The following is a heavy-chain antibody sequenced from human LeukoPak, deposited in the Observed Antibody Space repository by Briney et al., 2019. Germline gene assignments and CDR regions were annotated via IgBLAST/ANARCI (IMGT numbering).Heavy chain of an antibody. CDR3: ARGRRGRVGATWGYYFDY. CDR2: INHSGST. J-gene: IGHJ4*02. CDR1: GGSFSGYY. D-gene: IGHD1-26*01. V-gene: IGHV4-34*01. Sequence: SETLSLTCAVYGGSFSGYYWSWIRQPPGKGLEWIGEINHSGSTNYNPSLKSRVTISVDTSKNQFSLKLSSVTAADTAVYYCARGRRGRVGATWGYYFDYWGQGTLVTVSS.